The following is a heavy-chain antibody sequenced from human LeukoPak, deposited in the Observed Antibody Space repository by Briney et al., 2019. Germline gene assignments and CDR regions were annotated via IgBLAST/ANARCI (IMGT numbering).Heavy chain of an antibody. CDR3: ARVGIASFDYYYYMDV. V-gene: IGHV3-20*04. Sequence: GGSLRLSCAASGFTFDDYGMSWVRQAPGKGLERVSGINWNGGSTGYADSVKGRFTISRDNAKNSLYLQMNSLRAEDTALYYCARVGIASFDYYYYMDVWGKGTTVTVSS. CDR1: GFTFDDYG. CDR2: INWNGGST. J-gene: IGHJ6*03. D-gene: IGHD2-2*01.